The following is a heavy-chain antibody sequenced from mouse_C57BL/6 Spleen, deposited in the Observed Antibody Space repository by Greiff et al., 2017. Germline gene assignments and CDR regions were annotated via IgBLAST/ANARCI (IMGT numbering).Heavy chain of an antibody. V-gene: IGHV1-52*01. CDR1: GYTFTSYW. CDR2: IDPSDSET. CDR3: SRSVDGYYVGDAMDY. D-gene: IGHD2-3*01. J-gene: IGHJ4*01. Sequence: QVQLQQPGAELVRPGSSVKLSCKASGYTFTSYWMHWVKQRPIQGLEWIGNIDPSDSETHYNQKFKDKATLTVGKSSSTDYMQLSSLTSEDSAVDYWSRSVDGYYVGDAMDYWGQGTSVTVSS.